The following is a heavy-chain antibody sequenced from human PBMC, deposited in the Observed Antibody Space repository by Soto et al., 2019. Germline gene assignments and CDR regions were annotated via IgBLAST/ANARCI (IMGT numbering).Heavy chain of an antibody. CDR1: GFTFTSSA. J-gene: IGHJ6*02. CDR3: AAALLWFGELSYYYYGMDV. Sequence: ASVKVSCKASGFTFTSSAVHWVRQARGQRLELIGWIVVGSGNTNYAQKFQERVTITRDMSTSTAYMELSSLRSEDTAVYYCAAALLWFGELSYYYYGMDVWGQGTTVTVYS. CDR2: IVVGSGNT. D-gene: IGHD3-10*01. V-gene: IGHV1-58*01.